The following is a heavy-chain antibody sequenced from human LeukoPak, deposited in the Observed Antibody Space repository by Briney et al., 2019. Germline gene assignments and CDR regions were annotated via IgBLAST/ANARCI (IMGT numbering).Heavy chain of an antibody. Sequence: GGSLGLPCAASGFLFSSFEINWVRQAPGKGLEWVSYISSSGITIYYADSVKGRFTISRDNAKNSLYLQMNSLRAEDTAVYYCAELGITMIGGVWGKGTTVTISS. CDR3: AELGITMIGGV. CDR2: ISSSGITI. D-gene: IGHD3-10*02. V-gene: IGHV3-48*03. CDR1: GFLFSSFE. J-gene: IGHJ6*04.